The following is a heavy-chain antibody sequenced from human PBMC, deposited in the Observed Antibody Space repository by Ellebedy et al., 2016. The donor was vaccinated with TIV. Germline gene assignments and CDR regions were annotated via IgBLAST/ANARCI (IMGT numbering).Heavy chain of an antibody. V-gene: IGHV3-9*01. J-gene: IGHJ3*02. CDR1: GFTFDDYA. Sequence: GGSLSLSXAASGFTFDDYAMHWVRQAPGKGLEWVSGISWNSGSIGYADSVKGRFTISRDDAKNSLYLHMNSLRDEDTAVYYCARRGNYLGDAFDIWGQGAMVIVSS. CDR3: ARRGNYLGDAFDI. D-gene: IGHD1-26*01. CDR2: ISWNSGSI.